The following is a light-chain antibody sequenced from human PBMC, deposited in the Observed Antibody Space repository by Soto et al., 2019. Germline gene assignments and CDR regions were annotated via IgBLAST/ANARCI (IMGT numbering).Light chain of an antibody. J-gene: IGKJ4*02. Sequence: GGTQSPDTLSLSVGERASLSGRASQSISSNFLAWYQQKPGQAPRLLIYSASTRATGVPDRFSGSGSGTHFTLTLTSLDPEHYAVSYCQQYGSSPSALTFGGGTKVDIK. CDR1: QSISSNF. V-gene: IGKV3-20*01. CDR3: QQYGSSPSALT. CDR2: SAS.